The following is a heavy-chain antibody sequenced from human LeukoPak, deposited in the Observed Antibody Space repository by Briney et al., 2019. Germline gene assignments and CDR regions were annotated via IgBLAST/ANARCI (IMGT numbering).Heavy chain of an antibody. CDR2: IYYSGST. CDR1: GGSISSSSYS. Sequence: PSETLSLTCTVSGGSISSSSYSWGWIRQPPGKGLEWIGSIYYSGSTYYNPSLKSRVTISVDTSKNQFSLKLSSVTAADTAVYYCAREWFVPWGQGTLVTVSS. CDR3: AREWFVP. J-gene: IGHJ5*02. V-gene: IGHV4-39*02.